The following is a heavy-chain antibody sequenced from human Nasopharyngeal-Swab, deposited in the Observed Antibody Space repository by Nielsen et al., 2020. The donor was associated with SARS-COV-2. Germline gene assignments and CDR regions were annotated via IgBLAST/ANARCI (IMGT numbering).Heavy chain of an antibody. CDR1: GYTFINYG. J-gene: IGHJ4*02. V-gene: IGHV1-18*01. D-gene: IGHD1-26*01. Sequence: ASVKVSCKASGYTFINYGLSWVRQAPGQGLEWVGWISANNGNTNYAQKFRGRVTMTTDTSTSTAYMELRSLRSDDTAIYYCARDRDWELLRYWGQGTLVTVSS. CDR3: ARDRDWELLRY. CDR2: ISANNGNT.